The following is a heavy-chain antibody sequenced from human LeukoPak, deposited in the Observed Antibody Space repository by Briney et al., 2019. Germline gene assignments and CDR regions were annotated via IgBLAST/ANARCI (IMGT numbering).Heavy chain of an antibody. Sequence: SVKVSCKASGFTFTSSAVQWVRQARGQRLEWIGWIIVGSGNTNYAEKFEERVTITRDMSTSTAYMELSSLRSEDTAVYYCAADWSGSGKNWFDPWGQGTLVTVSS. J-gene: IGHJ5*02. CDR2: IIVGSGNT. CDR3: AADWSGSGKNWFDP. V-gene: IGHV1-58*01. CDR1: GFTFTSSA. D-gene: IGHD3-10*01.